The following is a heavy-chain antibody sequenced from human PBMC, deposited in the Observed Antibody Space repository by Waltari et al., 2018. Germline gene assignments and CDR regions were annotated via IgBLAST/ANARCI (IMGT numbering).Heavy chain of an antibody. CDR2: IIPIFGTA. Sequence: QVQLVQAGAEVTKPGSSVKVSCKASGGSFSCYAISRVRRAPGQGLGCMGRIIPIFGTANYAQKFQVRVTITADKSTSTAYMGLSSLRSEATDVYSCASEVSHPIPTWGQGTLVTVSS. J-gene: IGHJ5*02. CDR3: ASEVSHPIPT. V-gene: IGHV1-69*08. CDR1: GGSFSCYA.